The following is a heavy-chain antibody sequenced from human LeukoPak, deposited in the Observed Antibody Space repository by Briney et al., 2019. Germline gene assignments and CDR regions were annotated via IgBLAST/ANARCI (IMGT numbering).Heavy chain of an antibody. CDR1: GFTVSSNY. J-gene: IGHJ1*01. CDR3: AGRTVTPYYHDSSGFHLQY. Sequence: PGGSLRLSRAASGFTVSSNYMSWVRQAPGKGLQWVSVIYSGGNTYYADSVKGRFTISRDNSKNTLYLQMNSLRAEDTAVYYCAGRTVTPYYHDSSGFHLQYWGQGTPVTVSS. V-gene: IGHV3-53*01. D-gene: IGHD3-22*01. CDR2: IYSGGNT.